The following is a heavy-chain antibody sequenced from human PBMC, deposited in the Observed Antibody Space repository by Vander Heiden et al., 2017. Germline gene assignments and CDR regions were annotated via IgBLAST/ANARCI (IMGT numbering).Heavy chain of an antibody. CDR1: GFTFSGYS. CDR2: ISSSSHYI. D-gene: IGHD6-19*01. V-gene: IGHV3-21*01. Sequence: EVQLVESGGGLVKTGASLRLPCAAAGFTFSGYSMNWVRQAPGKGLEWVSSISSSSHYIYYADSVKGRFTISRDNAKKSLYLQMNSLRAEDTAFYYCARDRGDSSGWCLLDYWGQGTLVTVSS. J-gene: IGHJ4*02. CDR3: ARDRGDSSGWCLLDY.